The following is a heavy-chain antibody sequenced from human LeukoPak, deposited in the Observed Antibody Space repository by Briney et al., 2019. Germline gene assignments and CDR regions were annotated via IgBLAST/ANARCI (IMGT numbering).Heavy chain of an antibody. V-gene: IGHV4-39*07. CDR1: GGSISSSSYY. Sequence: PSETLSLTCTVSGGSISSSSYYWGWIRQPPGKGLEWIVSIYYSGSTYYNPSLKSRVTISVDTSKNQFSLKLSSVTAADTAVYYCASNYGDYATNWFDPWGQGTLVTVSS. D-gene: IGHD4-17*01. J-gene: IGHJ5*02. CDR2: IYYSGST. CDR3: ASNYGDYATNWFDP.